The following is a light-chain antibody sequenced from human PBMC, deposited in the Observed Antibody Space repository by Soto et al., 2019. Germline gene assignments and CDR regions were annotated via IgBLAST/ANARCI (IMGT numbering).Light chain of an antibody. Sequence: EIVMTQSPATLSVSPGERVTLSCRASQSVSSNLAWYQQKPGQAPRLLLYGASTRATGIPARFSGSGSGTEFTLTISSLQSEDFEVYYCQQYNDWPLTFGQGTKV. CDR3: QQYNDWPLT. J-gene: IGKJ1*01. CDR1: QSVSSN. V-gene: IGKV3-15*01. CDR2: GAS.